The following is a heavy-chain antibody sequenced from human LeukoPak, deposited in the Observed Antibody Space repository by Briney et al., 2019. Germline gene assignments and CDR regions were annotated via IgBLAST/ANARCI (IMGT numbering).Heavy chain of an antibody. J-gene: IGHJ6*03. D-gene: IGHD3-10*01. CDR1: GYTFTGYY. CDR2: INPSGGST. V-gene: IGHV1-46*01. Sequence: GASVKVSCKTSGYTFTGYYMQWVRQAPGQGLEWMGLINPSGGSTNYAQKFQGRVTMTRDTSTSTVYMELSSLRSEDTAVYYCARGPSITMVRGGQWYYYMDVWGKGTTVTISS. CDR3: ARGPSITMVRGGQWYYYMDV.